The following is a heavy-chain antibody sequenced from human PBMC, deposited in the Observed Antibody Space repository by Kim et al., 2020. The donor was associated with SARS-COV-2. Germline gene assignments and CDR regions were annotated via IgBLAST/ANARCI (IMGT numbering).Heavy chain of an antibody. V-gene: IGHV3-7*03. J-gene: IGHJ2*01. CDR2: IKQDGSEK. Sequence: GGSLRLSCAASGFTFSSYWMSWVRQAPGKGLEWVANIKQDGSEKYYVDSVKGRFTISRDNAKNSLYLQMNSLRAEDTAVYYCAREGGYCSSTSCYARNWYFDLWGRGTLVTVSS. D-gene: IGHD2-2*01. CDR1: GFTFSSYW. CDR3: AREGGYCSSTSCYARNWYFDL.